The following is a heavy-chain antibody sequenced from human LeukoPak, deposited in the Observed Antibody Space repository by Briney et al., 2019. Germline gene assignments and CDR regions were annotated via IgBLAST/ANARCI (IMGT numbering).Heavy chain of an antibody. CDR2: ISSSGSTI. CDR3: ARDMVREPYYFDY. D-gene: IGHD3-10*01. V-gene: IGHV3-48*03. CDR1: GFSFSSYE. J-gene: IGHJ4*02. Sequence: GGSLRLSCAASGFSFSSYEMNWVRQAPGKGLEWVSYISSSGSTIYYADSVKGRFTISRDNAKNSLYLQMNSLRAEDTAAYYCARDMVREPYYFDYWGQGTLVTVSS.